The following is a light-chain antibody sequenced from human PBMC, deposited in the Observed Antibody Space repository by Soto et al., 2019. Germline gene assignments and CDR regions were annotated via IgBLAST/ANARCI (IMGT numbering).Light chain of an antibody. CDR1: SSDVGGYNY. Sequence: QSALTQPASVSGSPGQSITISCTGTSSDVGGYNYVSWYQQHPGKAPKFMIYDVSNRPSGVSNRFSGSKSGNTASLTISGLQAEHEADYYCCSYTTSNTRQIVFGTGTKLTVL. J-gene: IGLJ1*01. V-gene: IGLV2-14*01. CDR2: DVS. CDR3: CSYTTSNTRQIV.